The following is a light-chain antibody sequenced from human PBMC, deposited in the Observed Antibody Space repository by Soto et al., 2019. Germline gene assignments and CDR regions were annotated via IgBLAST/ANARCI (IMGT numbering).Light chain of an antibody. J-gene: IGLJ1*01. V-gene: IGLV1-44*01. Sequence: QSVLTEPPSASLTPGQRVTISCSGSSSNIGTYSVSWYQQFPGTAPRLLIYSGNQRPSGVPDRFSASKSGASASLAISGLQSEDEADFYCAAWDDSLNGCVFGTGTKVTVL. CDR1: SSNIGTYS. CDR3: AAWDDSLNGCV. CDR2: SGN.